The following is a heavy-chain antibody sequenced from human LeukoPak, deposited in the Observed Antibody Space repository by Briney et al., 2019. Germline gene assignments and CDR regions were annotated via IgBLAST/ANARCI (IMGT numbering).Heavy chain of an antibody. D-gene: IGHD2-2*01. CDR1: GGSFSGYY. Sequence: PETLSLTCAVYGGSFSGYYWSWIRQPPGKGLEWIGEINHSGSTNYNPSLKSRVTISVDTSKNQFSLKLSSVTAADTAVYYCARGCSIFVVVPAACGWFDPWGQGTLVTVSS. V-gene: IGHV4-34*01. J-gene: IGHJ5*02. CDR3: ARGCSIFVVVPAACGWFDP. CDR2: INHSGST.